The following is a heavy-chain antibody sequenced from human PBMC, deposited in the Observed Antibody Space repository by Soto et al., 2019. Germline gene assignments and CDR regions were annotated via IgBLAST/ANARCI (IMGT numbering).Heavy chain of an antibody. V-gene: IGHV3-48*03. Sequence: EVQLVESGGGLVQPGGSLRLSCAASGFTFSSYEMNWVRQAPGKGLEWVSYISSSGSTIYYADSVKGRFTISRDNAKNSLYLQMNSLRAEDTAVYYCANLDTAMVIGYWGQGTLVTVSS. CDR2: ISSSGSTI. J-gene: IGHJ4*02. CDR1: GFTFSSYE. CDR3: ANLDTAMVIGY. D-gene: IGHD5-18*01.